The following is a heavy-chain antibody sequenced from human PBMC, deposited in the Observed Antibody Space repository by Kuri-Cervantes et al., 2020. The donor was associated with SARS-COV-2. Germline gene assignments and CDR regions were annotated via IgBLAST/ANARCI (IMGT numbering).Heavy chain of an antibody. CDR2: INHSGST. CDR3: ARGRIVVVPANLRKYYYYMDV. CDR1: GGSISSSSYY. Sequence: ESLKISCTVSGGSISSSSYYWGWIRQPPGKGLEWIGEINHSGSTNYNPSLKSRVTISVDTSKNQFSLKLSSVTAADTAVYYCARGRIVVVPANLRKYYYYMDVWGKGTTVTVSS. D-gene: IGHD2-2*01. J-gene: IGHJ6*03. V-gene: IGHV4-39*07.